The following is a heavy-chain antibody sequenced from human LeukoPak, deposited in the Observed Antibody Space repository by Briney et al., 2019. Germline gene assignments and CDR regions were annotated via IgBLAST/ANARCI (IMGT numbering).Heavy chain of an antibody. CDR2: ITSSSDSI. J-gene: IGHJ4*02. D-gene: IGHD1-26*01. CDR3: ARDPGYSRPSSYGYFDH. CDR1: GFTFSAYS. Sequence: GGSLRFSCATSGFTFSAYSMIWVRQTPGKGLECLSYITSSSDSIHYADSVRGRFTVSRDNAKNSLYLQMNSLRDEDTAVYYCARDPGYSRPSSYGYFDHWGQGTLATVSS. V-gene: IGHV3-48*02.